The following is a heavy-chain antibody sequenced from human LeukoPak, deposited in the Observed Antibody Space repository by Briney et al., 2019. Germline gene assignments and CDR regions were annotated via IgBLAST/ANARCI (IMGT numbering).Heavy chain of an antibody. D-gene: IGHD4-23*01. J-gene: IGHJ5*02. CDR1: GGSFSGYY. V-gene: IGHV4-34*01. CDR3: ARVGTTVIIASDP. CDR2: INHSGIT. Sequence: SETLSLTCAVYGGSFSGYYWNWIRQPPGKGLEWVGEINHSGITNYNPSLKSRVTISVDTSKKQFSLKLNSVTVADTAVYYCARVGTTVIIASDPWGQGTQVIVSS.